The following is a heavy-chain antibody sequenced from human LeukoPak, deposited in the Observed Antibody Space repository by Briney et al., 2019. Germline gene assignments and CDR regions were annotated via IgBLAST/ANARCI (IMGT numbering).Heavy chain of an antibody. J-gene: IGHJ4*02. CDR2: IYYSGST. V-gene: IGHV4-59*01. CDR3: ARINYDFWSGSSLDY. CDR1: GGSISSYY. Sequence: PSETLSLTCTVSGGSISSYYWSWIRQPPGKGLEWIGYIYYSGSTNYNPSLKGRVTISVDTSKNQFSLKLSSVTAADTAVYYCARINYDFWSGSSLDYWGQGTLVTVSS. D-gene: IGHD3-3*01.